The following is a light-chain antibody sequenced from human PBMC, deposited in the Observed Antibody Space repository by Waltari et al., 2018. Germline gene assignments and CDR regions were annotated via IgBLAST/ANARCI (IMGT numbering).Light chain of an antibody. V-gene: IGLV3-25*03. J-gene: IGLJ2*01. Sequence: SYELTQSPSVSLSPGQTARITSTRAARPKTYVSWYQKKPGQAPVLIIFKDRERPSGIPERFSGSTSGTTVTLTITGVQAEDEADYYCLSPETRGSWVFGGGTKLTVL. CDR3: LSPETRGSWV. CDR2: KDR. CDR1: ARPKTY.